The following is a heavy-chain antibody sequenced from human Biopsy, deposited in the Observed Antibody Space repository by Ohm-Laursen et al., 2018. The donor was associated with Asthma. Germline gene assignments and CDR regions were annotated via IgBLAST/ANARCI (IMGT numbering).Heavy chain of an antibody. Sequence: SETLSLTCTVSGGSISSYYWSWIRQPPGKGLEWIGYIYYSGSTNYNPSLKSRVTISVDTSKNQFSLKLSSVTAADTAVYYFARGGWGQLGLGYWGQGTLVTVSS. V-gene: IGHV4-59*01. J-gene: IGHJ4*02. CDR3: ARGGWGQLGLGY. D-gene: IGHD6-6*01. CDR2: IYYSGST. CDR1: GGSISSYY.